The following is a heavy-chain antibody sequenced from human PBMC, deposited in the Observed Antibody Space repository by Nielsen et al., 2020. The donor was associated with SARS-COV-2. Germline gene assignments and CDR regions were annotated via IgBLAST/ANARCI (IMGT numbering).Heavy chain of an antibody. CDR1: GYTFTSYG. Sequence: ASVKVSCKASGYTFTSYGINWVRQATGQGLEWMGWMNPNSGNTGYAQKFQGRVTMTRNTSISTAYMELSSLRSEDTAVYYCAKEQITIPFLGVGYYYYGMDVWGQGTTVTVSS. D-gene: IGHD3-3*01. J-gene: IGHJ6*02. CDR2: MNPNSGNT. CDR3: AKEQITIPFLGVGYYYYGMDV. V-gene: IGHV1-8*02.